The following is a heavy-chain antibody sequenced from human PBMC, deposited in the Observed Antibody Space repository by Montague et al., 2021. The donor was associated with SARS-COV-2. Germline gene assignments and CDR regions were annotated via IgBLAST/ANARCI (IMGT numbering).Heavy chain of an antibody. CDR1: GRSISSGGYY. CDR2: IYYSGST. CDR3: AREKRHYCSSTSCYDNYYYYYGMDV. V-gene: IGHV4-31*03. J-gene: IGHJ6*02. D-gene: IGHD2-2*01. Sequence: TLSLTCTVSGRSISSGGYYWSWIRQHPGKGLEWIGYIYYSGSTYYNPSLKSRVTISVDTSKNQFSLKLSSVTAADTAVYYCAREKRHYCSSTSCYDNYYYYYGMDVWGQGTAVTVSS.